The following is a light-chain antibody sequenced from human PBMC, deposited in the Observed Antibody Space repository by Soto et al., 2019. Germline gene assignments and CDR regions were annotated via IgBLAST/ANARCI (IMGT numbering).Light chain of an antibody. V-gene: IGLV2-11*01. CDR2: DVS. Sequence: QSALTQPRSVSGSPGQSVTISCTGTSSDVGGYNYVSWYQQHPGKAPKLMFYDVSERPSGVPDRFSGSKSGNTASLTISGLQAEDEADYCCCSYAGSYTWVFGGGTKLTV. J-gene: IGLJ3*02. CDR1: SSDVGGYNY. CDR3: CSYAGSYTWV.